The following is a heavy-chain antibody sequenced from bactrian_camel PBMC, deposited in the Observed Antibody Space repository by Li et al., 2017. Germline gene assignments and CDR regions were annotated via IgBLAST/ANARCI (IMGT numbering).Heavy chain of an antibody. D-gene: IGHD2*01. Sequence: QLVESGGGSVQAGGSLRLSCAASGYTSTSSHCLGWFRQAPGKEREGVAAIYWRSGSTYYGDAVNGRFTISLDNAKNTVYLQMNSLKPEDTAMYYCAASKYSCSYYDVRARDFEYWGQGTQVTVS. CDR2: IYWRSGST. J-gene: IGHJ6*01. CDR1: GYTSTSSHC. CDR3: AASKYSCSYYDVRARDFEY. V-gene: IGHV3S25*01.